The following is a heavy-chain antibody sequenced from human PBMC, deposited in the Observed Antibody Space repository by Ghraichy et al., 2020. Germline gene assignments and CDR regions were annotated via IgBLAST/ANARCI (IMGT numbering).Heavy chain of an antibody. V-gene: IGHV1-46*01. CDR3: ARDRGITGTDYYGMDV. D-gene: IGHD1-20*01. J-gene: IGHJ6*02. CDR1: GYTFTSYY. Sequence: ASVKVSCKASGYTFTSYYMHWVRQAPGQGLEWMGIINPSGGSTSYAQKFQGRVTMTRDTSTSTVYMELSSLRSEDTAVYYCARDRGITGTDYYGMDVWGQGTTVTVSS. CDR2: INPSGGST.